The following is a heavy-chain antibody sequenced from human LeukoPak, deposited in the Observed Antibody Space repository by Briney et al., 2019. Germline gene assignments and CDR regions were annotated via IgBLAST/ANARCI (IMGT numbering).Heavy chain of an antibody. CDR3: ARLFGYGMDV. CDR2: ISTNTGNP. V-gene: IGHV7-4-1*02. Sequence: VASVKVSCKASGYTFTNYAMTWVRQAPGQGLEWMGWISTNTGNPTSAQGFTGRFVFSLDTSVSTAYPQISSLKAEDTAVYYCARLFGYGMDVWGQGTTVTVSS. D-gene: IGHD3-10*02. J-gene: IGHJ6*02. CDR1: GYTFTNYA.